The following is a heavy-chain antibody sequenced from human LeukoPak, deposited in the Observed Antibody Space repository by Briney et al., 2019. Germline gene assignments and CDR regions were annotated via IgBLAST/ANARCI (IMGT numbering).Heavy chain of an antibody. D-gene: IGHD2-15*01. V-gene: IGHV4-39*07. J-gene: IGHJ4*02. CDR2: IYSSGST. CDR3: ARVSVANFDD. Sequence: NPSETLSLTCTVSGGSFSSSDYYWGWIRQPPGKGLEWIGSIYSSGSTFYNPSLKSRLPISVDTSKHQFSLKVRSVTAADTAVYYCARVSVANFDDWGQGTLVTVSS. CDR1: GGSFSSSDYY.